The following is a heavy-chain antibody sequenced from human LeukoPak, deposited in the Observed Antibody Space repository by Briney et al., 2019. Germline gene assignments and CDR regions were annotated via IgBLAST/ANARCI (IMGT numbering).Heavy chain of an antibody. CDR1: GYTFTSYG. Sequence: ASVKVSCKASGYTFTSYGISWVRQAPGQGLEWMGWISAYNGNTNYAQKFQGRVTMTRDTSISTAYMELSRLRSDDTAVYYCARLGGYGDYVGVGYWGQGTLVTVSS. J-gene: IGHJ4*02. V-gene: IGHV1-18*01. CDR3: ARLGGYGDYVGVGY. D-gene: IGHD4-17*01. CDR2: ISAYNGNT.